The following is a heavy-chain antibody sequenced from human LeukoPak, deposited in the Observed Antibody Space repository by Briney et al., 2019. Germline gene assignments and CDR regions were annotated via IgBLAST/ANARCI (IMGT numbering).Heavy chain of an antibody. V-gene: IGHV1-69*01. Sequence: SVKVSCKASGGTFSSYAISWVRQAPGQGLEWMGGIIPIFGTANYAQKFQGRVTITADESTSTAYMELSSLRSEDTAVYYCARGIEWETTHDYWGQGTLVTVSS. CDR2: IIPIFGTA. D-gene: IGHD1-26*01. CDR3: ARGIEWETTHDY. CDR1: GGTFSSYA. J-gene: IGHJ4*02.